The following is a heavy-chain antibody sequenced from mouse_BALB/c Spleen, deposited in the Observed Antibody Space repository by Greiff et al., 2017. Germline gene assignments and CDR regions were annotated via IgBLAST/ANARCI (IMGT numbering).Heavy chain of an antibody. D-gene: IGHD2-14*01. CDR1: GYAFSSSW. V-gene: IGHV1-82*01. J-gene: IGHJ3*01. CDR3: ARSIIAYYRYDDGSWFAY. CDR2: IYPGDGDT. Sequence: QVQLQQSGPELVKPGASVKISCKASGYAFSSSWMNWVKQRPGQGLEWIGRIYPGDGDTNYNGKFKGKATLTADKSSSTAYMQLSSLTSVDSAVYFCARSIIAYYRYDDGSWFAYWGQGTLVTVSA.